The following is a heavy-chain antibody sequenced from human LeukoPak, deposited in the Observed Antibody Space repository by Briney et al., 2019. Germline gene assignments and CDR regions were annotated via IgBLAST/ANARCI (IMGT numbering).Heavy chain of an antibody. CDR2: MRYDGSHK. V-gene: IGHV3-30*02. CDR3: ARVLRYFDWYADY. CDR1: GFTSTSYG. Sequence: VGSLRLSCTASGFTSTSYGMHSGRHAPGKGLERGTFMRYDGSHKYYADSVKGRFTISRDNSKNTLYLQMSSLRAEDTAVYYCARVLRYFDWYADYWGQGTLVTVSS. D-gene: IGHD3-9*01. J-gene: IGHJ4*02.